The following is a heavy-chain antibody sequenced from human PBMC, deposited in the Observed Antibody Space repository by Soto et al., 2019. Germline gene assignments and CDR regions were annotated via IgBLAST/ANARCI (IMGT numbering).Heavy chain of an antibody. Sequence: QVQLVSSGAEVKKPGASVKVSCRASGYTFTDYYIHWVRQAPGQGLQWGGWINPNSGATEYAQKFQGRVTMTRDPSISTVYMEVTRLRSDDTALYFCARAATLRYSGYALDHWGQGTRVTVST. CDR3: ARAATLRYSGYALDH. D-gene: IGHD5-12*01. J-gene: IGHJ4*02. CDR2: INPNSGAT. V-gene: IGHV1-2*02. CDR1: GYTFTDYY.